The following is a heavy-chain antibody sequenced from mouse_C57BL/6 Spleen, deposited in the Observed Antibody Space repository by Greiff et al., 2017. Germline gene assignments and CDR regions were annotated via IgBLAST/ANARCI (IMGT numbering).Heavy chain of an antibody. D-gene: IGHD2-1*01. V-gene: IGHV5-4*03. J-gene: IGHJ4*01. CDR2: ISDGGSYT. CDR1: GFTFSSYA. CDR3: ARVPYGNSYGYYAMDY. Sequence: EVKVVESGGGLVKPGGSLKLSCAASGFTFSSYAMSWVRQTPEKRLEWVATISDGGSYTYYPDNVKGRFTLSRDNAKNNLYLQMSHLKSEDTAMYYCARVPYGNSYGYYAMDYWGQGTSVTVSS.